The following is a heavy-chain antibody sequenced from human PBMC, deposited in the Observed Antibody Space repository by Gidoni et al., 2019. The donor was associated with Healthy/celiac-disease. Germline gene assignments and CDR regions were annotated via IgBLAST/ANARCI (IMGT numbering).Heavy chain of an antibody. CDR3: ALHPVWFGELSRGYFDY. Sequence: QLQLQESGPGLVKPSETLSLTCTVSGGSISSSSSYWGWISQPPGKGPEWIGSIYYSGSTYHNPSLKSRVTISVDTSKHQFSLKLSSVTAADTALYYCALHPVWFGELSRGYFDYWGQGTLVTVSS. V-gene: IGHV4-39*01. D-gene: IGHD3-10*01. CDR2: IYYSGST. J-gene: IGHJ4*02. CDR1: GGSISSSSSY.